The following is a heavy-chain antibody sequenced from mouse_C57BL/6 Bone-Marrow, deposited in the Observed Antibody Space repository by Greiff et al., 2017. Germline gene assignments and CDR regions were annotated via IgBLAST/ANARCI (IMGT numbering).Heavy chain of an antibody. CDR1: GFTFSNYW. D-gene: IGHD2-9*01. J-gene: IGHJ1*03. Sequence: EVKVEESGGGLVQPGGSMKLSCVASGFTFSNYWMNWVRQSPEKGLEWVAQIRLKSDNYATHYAESVKGRFTISRDDSKSSVYLQMNNLRAEDTGIYYCTGSYYGYGDWYFDVWGTGTTVTVSS. V-gene: IGHV6-3*01. CDR2: IRLKSDNYAT. CDR3: TGSYYGYGDWYFDV.